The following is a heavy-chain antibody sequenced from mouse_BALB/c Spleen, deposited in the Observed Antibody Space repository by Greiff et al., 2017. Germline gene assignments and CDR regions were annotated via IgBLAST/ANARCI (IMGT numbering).Heavy chain of an antibody. J-gene: IGHJ4*01. D-gene: IGHD2-3*01. CDR2: IWTGGGT. CDR1: GFSFTSYD. CDR3: VRNGYSYAMDY. V-gene: IGHV2-9-2*01. Sequence: QVQLKESGPGLVEPSQTLSITCTVSGFSFTSYDISWVRQPPGKGLEWIGEIWTGGGTNNNSAVMSRLSISKDNSKSQVFLKMNSLQTDDTATYYCVRNGYSYAMDYWGQGTSVTVSS.